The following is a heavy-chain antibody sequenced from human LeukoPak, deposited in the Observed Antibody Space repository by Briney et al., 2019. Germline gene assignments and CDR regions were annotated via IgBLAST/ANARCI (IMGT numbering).Heavy chain of an antibody. J-gene: IGHJ4*02. V-gene: IGHV1-69*01. D-gene: IGHD4-17*01. CDR2: IIPIFGTA. CDR3: ASSARTVTTVTFDY. Sequence: SVKVSFKASGGTFNIYAISWVRQAPGQGLEWMGGIIPIFGTANYAQKFQGRVTITADESTSTAYMELSSLRSEDTAVYYFASSARTVTTVTFDYWGQGTLVTVSS. CDR1: GGTFNIYA.